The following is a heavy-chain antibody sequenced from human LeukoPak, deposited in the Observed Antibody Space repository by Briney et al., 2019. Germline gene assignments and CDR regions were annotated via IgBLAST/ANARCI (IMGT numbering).Heavy chain of an antibody. CDR3: ATDTGYSSGWSDY. J-gene: IGHJ4*02. CDR1: GFTFNNAW. D-gene: IGHD6-19*01. CDR2: ISGSGGST. Sequence: PGGSLRLSCAASGFTFNNAWMNWVRQAPGKGLEWVSAISGSGGSTYYADSVKGRFTISRDNSKNTLYLQMNSLRAEDTAVYYCATDTGYSSGWSDYWGQGTLVTVSS. V-gene: IGHV3-23*01.